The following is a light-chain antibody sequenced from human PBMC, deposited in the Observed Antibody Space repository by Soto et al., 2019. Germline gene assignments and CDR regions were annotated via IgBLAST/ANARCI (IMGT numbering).Light chain of an antibody. CDR2: GAS. CDR1: QSISSN. CDR3: QHYNNWLLT. J-gene: IGKJ4*01. V-gene: IGKV3D-15*01. Sequence: EIVMTQSPATLSVSPGERATLSCRASQSISSNLAWYQQKPGQAPRLLIYGASTRATGIPARFSGSGSGTEFPLTISSLHSEYFAFYYWQHYNNWLLTFGEGTKVEIK.